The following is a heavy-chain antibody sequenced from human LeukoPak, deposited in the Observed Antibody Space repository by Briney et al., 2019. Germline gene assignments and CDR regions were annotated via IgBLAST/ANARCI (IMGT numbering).Heavy chain of an antibody. CDR2: INPNSGGT. Sequence: ASVNVSCKASGYTFTGYYMHWVRQAPGQGLEWMGWINPNSGGTNYAQKFQGRVTMTRDTYISTAYMELSRLRSDDTAVYYCASVGYCGGDCYDNWFDPWGQGTLVTVSS. CDR1: GYTFTGYY. D-gene: IGHD2-21*02. J-gene: IGHJ5*02. CDR3: ASVGYCGGDCYDNWFDP. V-gene: IGHV1-2*02.